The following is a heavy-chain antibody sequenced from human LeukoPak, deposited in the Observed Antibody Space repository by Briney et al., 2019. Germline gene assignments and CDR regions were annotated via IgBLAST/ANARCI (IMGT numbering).Heavy chain of an antibody. CDR1: GGSISSGSYY. J-gene: IGHJ4*02. CDR2: IYTSGST. D-gene: IGHD4-17*01. Sequence: SETLSLTCTVSGGSISSGSYYWSWIRQLAGKGLEWIGRIYTSGSTNYNPSLKSRVTISVDTSKNQFSLKLSSVTAADTAVYYCAREVHGDIDYWGQGTLVTVSS. CDR3: AREVHGDIDY. V-gene: IGHV4-61*02.